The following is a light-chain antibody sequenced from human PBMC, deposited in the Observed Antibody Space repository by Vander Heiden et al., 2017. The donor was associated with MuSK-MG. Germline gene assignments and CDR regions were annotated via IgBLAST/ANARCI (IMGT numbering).Light chain of an antibody. CDR2: ATS. CDR3: QQDIQTPYT. Sequence: EIVLTQSPGTLSLSPGDRATISCRASQCIGNGLLAWYRQKPGQAPRLLISATSKRAPGITDKFSGSGSGADFTLKISRMEPEDVALYYCQQDIQTPYTFGRGTKVEIK. CDR1: QCIGNGL. V-gene: IGKV3-20*01. J-gene: IGKJ4*01.